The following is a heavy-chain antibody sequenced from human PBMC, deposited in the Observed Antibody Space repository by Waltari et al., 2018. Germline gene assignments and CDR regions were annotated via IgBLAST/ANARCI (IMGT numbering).Heavy chain of an antibody. CDR2: MNPNNGDT. D-gene: IGHD2-8*02. CDR3: ATGPAAWWAFDV. CDR1: GQTFPSYD. V-gene: IGHV1-8*01. J-gene: IGHJ3*01. Sequence: QVQLVQSGPEVREPGASVTVSCKAPGQTFPSYDINWVRQAPGEGLEWIGWMNPNNGDTAFAQKFQGRVTLARNTSISTAYMELSSLTSDDTAMYYCATGPAAWWAFDVWGQGTMVAVSS.